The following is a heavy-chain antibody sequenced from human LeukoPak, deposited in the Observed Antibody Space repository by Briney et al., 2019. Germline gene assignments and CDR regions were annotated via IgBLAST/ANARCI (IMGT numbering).Heavy chain of an antibody. Sequence: VASVKVSCKASGYTFTSYGISWVRQAPGQGLEWMGWISAYNGNTNYAQKLQGRVTMTTDTSTSTAYMELRSLRSDDTAVYYCARGSVLLWFGEFADAFDIWGQGTMVTVSP. CDR1: GYTFTSYG. CDR2: ISAYNGNT. V-gene: IGHV1-18*01. J-gene: IGHJ3*02. CDR3: ARGSVLLWFGEFADAFDI. D-gene: IGHD3-10*01.